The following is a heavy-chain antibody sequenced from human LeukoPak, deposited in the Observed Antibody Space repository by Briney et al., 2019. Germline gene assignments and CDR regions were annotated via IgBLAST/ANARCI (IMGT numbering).Heavy chain of an antibody. V-gene: IGHV3-23*01. CDR2: ISGSGGST. CDR3: ARGHSSGWYYLDY. D-gene: IGHD6-19*01. J-gene: IGHJ4*02. CDR1: GFTFSSYA. Sequence: PGGSLRLSCAASGFTFSSYAMSWVRQAPGKGLEWVSAISGSGGSTYYADSVKGRFTISRDNAKNSLYLQMNSLRAEDTAVYYCARGHSSGWYYLDYWGQGTLVTVSS.